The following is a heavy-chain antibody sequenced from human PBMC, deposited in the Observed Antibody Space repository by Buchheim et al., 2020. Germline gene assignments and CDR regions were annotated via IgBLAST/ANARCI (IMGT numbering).Heavy chain of an antibody. D-gene: IGHD6-13*01. Sequence: QVQLQQWGAGLLKPSETLSLTCAVYGGSFSGYYWSWIRQPPGKGLEWIGEINHSGSTNYNPSLKSRVTISVDTSKNQFSLKLSSVTAADTAVYYCARGIIAAADKTNWFDPWGQGSL. CDR1: GGSFSGYY. CDR3: ARGIIAAADKTNWFDP. J-gene: IGHJ5*02. V-gene: IGHV4-34*01. CDR2: INHSGST.